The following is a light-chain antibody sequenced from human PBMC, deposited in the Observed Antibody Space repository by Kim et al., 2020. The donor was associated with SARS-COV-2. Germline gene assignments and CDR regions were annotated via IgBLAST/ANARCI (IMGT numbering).Light chain of an antibody. Sequence: VSPGQTASITCSGDKLGDKYACWYQQKPGQSPVLVIYQDNKRPSGIPERFSGSNSGNTATLTISGTQAMDEADYYCQAWDSGTAWVFGGGTQLTVL. V-gene: IGLV3-1*01. CDR3: QAWDSGTAWV. J-gene: IGLJ3*02. CDR1: KLGDKY. CDR2: QDN.